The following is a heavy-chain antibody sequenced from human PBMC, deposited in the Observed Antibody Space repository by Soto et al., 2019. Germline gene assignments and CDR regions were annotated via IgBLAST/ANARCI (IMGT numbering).Heavy chain of an antibody. D-gene: IGHD6-13*01. Sequence: SETLSLTCAVYGGSFRGYYLSWIRQPPGEGLEWIGEINHSGSTNYNPSLKSRVTISVDTSKNQFSLKLSSVTAADTAVYYCADLYSSSSNYWGQGTLVTVSS. CDR1: GGSFRGYY. CDR2: INHSGST. J-gene: IGHJ4*02. V-gene: IGHV4-34*01. CDR3: ADLYSSSSNY.